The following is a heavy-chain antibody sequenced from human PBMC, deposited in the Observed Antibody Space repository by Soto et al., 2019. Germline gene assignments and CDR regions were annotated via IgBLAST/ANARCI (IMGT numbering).Heavy chain of an antibody. J-gene: IGHJ4*02. CDR3: AKDLAWCQSDY. Sequence: EVPLVESGGGLAQPGGSLRLSCAASGFTFSSYWMYWVRQEVGKWLLWVSSMKTAGTVTQYADSLKVRFTVSRDNDTKPMFWQVNSLRAEDTDGYYCAKDLAWCQSDYWGQGALVTVSS. CDR1: GFTFSSYW. CDR2: MKTAGTVT. V-gene: IGHV3-74*03. D-gene: IGHD2-15*01.